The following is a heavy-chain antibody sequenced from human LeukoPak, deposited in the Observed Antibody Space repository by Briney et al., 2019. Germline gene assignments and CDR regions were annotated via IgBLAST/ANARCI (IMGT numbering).Heavy chain of an antibody. CDR3: ARGDYDSSGYLKLFGY. V-gene: IGHV5-51*01. Sequence: KNGESLKISCKGSGYSFTSYWIGWVRQMPGKGLEWMGIIYPGDSDTRYSPSFQGQVTISADKSISTAYLQWSSLKASDTAMYYCARGDYDSSGYLKLFGYWGQGTLVTVSS. D-gene: IGHD3-22*01. CDR2: IYPGDSDT. J-gene: IGHJ4*02. CDR1: GYSFTSYW.